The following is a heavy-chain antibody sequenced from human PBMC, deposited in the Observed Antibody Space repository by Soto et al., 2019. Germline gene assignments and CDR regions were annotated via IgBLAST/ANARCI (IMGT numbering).Heavy chain of an antibody. CDR2: IRETGNT. Sequence: EVHILQSGGGLDQPGGSLRLSCAASGFTFSNYAMSWIRQAPGKGLEWVSTIRETGNTYYADSVWGRFATSRDNSENTHWLHRGSLRGEDTAVYYCAKEEMGARGALDYWGQGTLVTVSS. CDR3: AKEEMGARGALDY. V-gene: IGHV3-23*01. J-gene: IGHJ4*02. CDR1: GFTFSNYA. D-gene: IGHD1-26*01.